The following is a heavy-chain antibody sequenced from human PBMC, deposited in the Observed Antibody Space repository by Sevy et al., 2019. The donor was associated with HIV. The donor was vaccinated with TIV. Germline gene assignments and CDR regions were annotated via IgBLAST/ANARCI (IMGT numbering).Heavy chain of an antibody. D-gene: IGHD3-3*01. Sequence: GGSLRLSCAASGFTLSSHSMFWVRQAPGKGLMWVSHINSHGTITNYADSVKGRFAISRDNAKNTVYLRMDSLRAEDTAVYYCARGQLLQFLEWPSYSLDVWGQGSTVTVSS. V-gene: IGHV3-74*01. J-gene: IGHJ6*02. CDR3: ARGQLLQFLEWPSYSLDV. CDR2: INSHGTIT. CDR1: GFTLSSHS.